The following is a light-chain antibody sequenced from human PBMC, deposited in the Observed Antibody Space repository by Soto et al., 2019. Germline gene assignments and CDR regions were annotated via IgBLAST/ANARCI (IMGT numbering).Light chain of an antibody. Sequence: QSVLTQPTSLSGTPGQTVTISCIGSRSNIGSAIVHWYQQLPGTAPKHLIYMNSQRPSGVPDRFSGSKSGTSASLVITGLRPEDEADYYCVAWDDNLGSRVFGGGTKVTVL. V-gene: IGLV1-47*01. CDR1: RSNIGSAI. CDR2: MNS. CDR3: VAWDDNLGSRV. J-gene: IGLJ3*02.